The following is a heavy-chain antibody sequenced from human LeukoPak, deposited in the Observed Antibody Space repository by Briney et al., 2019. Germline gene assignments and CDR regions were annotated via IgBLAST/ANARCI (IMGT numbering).Heavy chain of an antibody. CDR2: IIPIFGTA. D-gene: IGHD3-22*01. CDR3: ASAYDSSGYYLDY. V-gene: IGHV1-69*05. CDR1: GGTFSSYA. Sequence: ASVKVSCKASGGTFSSYASSWVRQAPGQGLEWMGGIIPIFGTANYAQKFQGRVTITTDESTSTAYMELSSLRSEDTAVYYCASAYDSSGYYLDYWGQGTLVTVSS. J-gene: IGHJ4*02.